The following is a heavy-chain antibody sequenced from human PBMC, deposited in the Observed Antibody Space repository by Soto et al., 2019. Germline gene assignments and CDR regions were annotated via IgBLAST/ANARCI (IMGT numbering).Heavy chain of an antibody. CDR1: GFTFSSYD. V-gene: IGHV3-23*01. CDR2: ISVTGSGT. D-gene: IGHD4-17*01. CDR3: ARSTTTKSRDY. J-gene: IGHJ4*02. Sequence: EVQLLESGGGLVQLGGSLGLSCAASGFTFSSYDMSWVRQAPGKGLEYVSSISVTGSGTYYADSVKGRFTISRDNSKNTLYLEMNSLRVEDTAVYYCARSTTTKSRDYWGQGTLVTVSS.